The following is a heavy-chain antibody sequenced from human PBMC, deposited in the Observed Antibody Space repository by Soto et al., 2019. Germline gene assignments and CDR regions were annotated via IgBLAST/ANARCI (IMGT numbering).Heavy chain of an antibody. V-gene: IGHV4-59*08. Sequence: PSETLSLTCTVSGGSISSYYWSWIRQPPGKGLEWIGYIYYSGSTSYNPSLKSRVTISVDTSKNQFSLKLSSVTAADTAVYYCANSRGREDAFDIWGQGTMVTVSS. J-gene: IGHJ3*02. CDR3: ANSRGREDAFDI. CDR1: GGSISSYY. CDR2: IYYSGST.